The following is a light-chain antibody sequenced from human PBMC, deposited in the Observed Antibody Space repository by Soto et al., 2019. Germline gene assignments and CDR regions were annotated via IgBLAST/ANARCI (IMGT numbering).Light chain of an antibody. CDR1: QTVTSY. J-gene: IGKJ1*01. CDR2: AAS. CDR3: QQSYRFPKP. V-gene: IGKV1-39*01. Sequence: DVQMTQSPSSLSASVGDSLTLTCRASQTVTSYLNWYQQKPGKAPKLLIYAASTLQSGVPSRFSCSGSGTEFTLTIISLQPEDFAPYYCQQSYRFPKPFGRGTKVDIK.